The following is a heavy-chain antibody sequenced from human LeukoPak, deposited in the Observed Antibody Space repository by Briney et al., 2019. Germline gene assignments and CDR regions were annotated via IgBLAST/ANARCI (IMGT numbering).Heavy chain of an antibody. CDR2: TYHSGST. Sequence: SETLSLTCAVYGGPFGGNYWTWIRQPPGKGLEWLGETYHSGSTNYNPTFKSRITISVDTSKNQFSLNLNSVTAADTALYFCARGKPAAGQIRFDYWGQGILVTVSS. D-gene: IGHD6-25*01. CDR1: GGPFGGNY. CDR3: ARGKPAAGQIRFDY. J-gene: IGHJ4*02. V-gene: IGHV4-34*01.